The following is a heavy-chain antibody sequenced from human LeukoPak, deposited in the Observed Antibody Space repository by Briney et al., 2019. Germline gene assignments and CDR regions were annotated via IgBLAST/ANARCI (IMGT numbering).Heavy chain of an antibody. CDR2: INPNSGGT. V-gene: IGHV1-2*02. D-gene: IGHD5-18*01. Sequence: ASVKVSCKASGYTFTDHYMHWVRQAPGQGLEWMGWINPNSGGTNYAQKFQGRVTMTRDTSISTAYMELSRLRSGDTAVYYCAREKNRSLGYSYGLGYWGQGTLVTVSS. CDR1: GYTFTDHY. CDR3: AREKNRSLGYSYGLGY. J-gene: IGHJ4*02.